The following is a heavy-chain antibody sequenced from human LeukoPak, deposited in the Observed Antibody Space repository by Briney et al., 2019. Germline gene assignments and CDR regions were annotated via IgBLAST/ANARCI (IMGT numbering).Heavy chain of an antibody. CDR2: FDPEDGET. J-gene: IGHJ6*03. V-gene: IGHV1-24*01. CDR3: ATALAAADPGRYYYYYMDV. D-gene: IGHD6-13*01. CDR1: GYTLTELS. Sequence: ASVKVSCKVSGYTLTELSMHWVRQAPGKGLEWMGGFDPEDGETIYAQKFQGRVTMTEDTSTDTAYMELSGLRSEDTAVYYCATALAAADPGRYYYYYMDVWGKGTTVTVSS.